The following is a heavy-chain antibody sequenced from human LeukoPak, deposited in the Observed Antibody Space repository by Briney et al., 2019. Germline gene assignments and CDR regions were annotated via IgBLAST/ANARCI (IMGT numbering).Heavy chain of an antibody. CDR3: ARKSSRGIVVVKGSMDV. Sequence: GGSLRLSCAASGFTFSSYSMNWVRQAPGKGLEWVSSISSSSSYIYYADSVKGRFTISRDNAKNSLYLQMNSLRAEDTAVYYCARKSSRGIVVVKGSMDVWGKGTTVTISS. CDR1: GFTFSSYS. J-gene: IGHJ6*03. CDR2: ISSSSSYI. V-gene: IGHV3-21*01. D-gene: IGHD3-22*01.